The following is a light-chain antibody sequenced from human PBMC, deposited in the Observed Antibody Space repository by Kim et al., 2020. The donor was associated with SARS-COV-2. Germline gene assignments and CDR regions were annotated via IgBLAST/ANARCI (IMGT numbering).Light chain of an antibody. CDR1: SLRSYY. Sequence: ALGQRVRNTCHGDSLRSYYATWYQQKPGQAPILVIYGKINRPSGIPYRFSGSSSGNTASLTITWTQAGDEADYYCNSPDSHDIVVFGARPQLSF. J-gene: IGLJ2*01. CDR2: GKI. V-gene: IGLV3-19*01. CDR3: NSPDSHDIVV.